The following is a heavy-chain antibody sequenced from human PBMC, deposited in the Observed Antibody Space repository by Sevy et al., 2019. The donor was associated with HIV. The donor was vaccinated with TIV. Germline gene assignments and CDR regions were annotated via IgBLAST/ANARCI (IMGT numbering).Heavy chain of an antibody. D-gene: IGHD2-15*01. V-gene: IGHV4-38-2*02. J-gene: IGHJ5*02. CDR1: GYSISSVYY. Sequence: SETLSLTCTVSGYSISSVYYWGWIRQPPGKGLEWIGSIYHSGSTYYNPSLKSRVTISVDTSKNPFSLKLSSVTAADTAVYYCARGELHSGGGGYCSGGSCYSGLWFDPWGQGTLVTVSS. CDR2: IYHSGST. CDR3: ARGELHSGGGGYCSGGSCYSGLWFDP.